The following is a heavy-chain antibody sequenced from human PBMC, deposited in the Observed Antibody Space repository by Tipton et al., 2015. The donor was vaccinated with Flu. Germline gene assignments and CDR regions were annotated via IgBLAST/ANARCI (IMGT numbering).Heavy chain of an antibody. V-gene: IGHV3-23*03. CDR3: ARDLAYYGTSGYSALDY. Sequence: SLRLSCRASGFTFDSYAMSWVRHAPGKSLEWVALIGSRGDSTHYADSVKDRFTISRDSSENTLYLQMNSLRAEDTAVYYCARDLAYYGTSGYSALDYWGQGTLVTVSS. J-gene: IGHJ4*02. CDR2: IGSRGDST. CDR1: GFTFDSYA. D-gene: IGHD3-22*01.